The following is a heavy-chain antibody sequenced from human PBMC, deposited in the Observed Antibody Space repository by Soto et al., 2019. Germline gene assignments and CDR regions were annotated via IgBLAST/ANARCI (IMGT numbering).Heavy chain of an antibody. CDR2: VFHTGTT. Sequence: QVQLQESGPGLVKPSGTPSLTCGVSGDSVSSPYYWCWVRQPPGKGLEWIGEVFHTGTTSYNPSLRSRVTISMDKSINQFSLDLSSVTAADTAVYYCARSAGWYAVHSWGPGTLVIV. J-gene: IGHJ4*02. CDR1: GDSVSSPYY. V-gene: IGHV4-4*02. CDR3: ARSAGWYAVHS. D-gene: IGHD6-19*01.